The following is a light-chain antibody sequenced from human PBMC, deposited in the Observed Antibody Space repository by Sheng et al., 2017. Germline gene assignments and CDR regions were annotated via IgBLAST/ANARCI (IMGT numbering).Light chain of an antibody. Sequence: SYELTQPPSVSVAPGKTASIACGGNNIGTRSVNWYQQKPGQAPVLVVYDDSDRPSGIPERFSGSNSGNTATLTISRVEAGDEADYYCQVWDSSSDHYVFGNGTKVTVL. CDR3: QVWDSSSDHYV. CDR1: NIGTRS. J-gene: IGLJ1*01. CDR2: DDS. V-gene: IGLV3-21*03.